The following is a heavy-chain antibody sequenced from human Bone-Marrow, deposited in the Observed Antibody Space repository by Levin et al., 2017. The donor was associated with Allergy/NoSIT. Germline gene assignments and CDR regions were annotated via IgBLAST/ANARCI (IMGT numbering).Heavy chain of an antibody. CDR3: ARGPQWLNS. J-gene: IGHJ4*02. D-gene: IGHD6-19*01. Sequence: SQTLSLTCAISGDSVSSNSAAWNWIRQSPSRGLEWLGRTYFRSKWYSAYAISVKSRITIKADTSKNQFSLQLNSVTPEDTAVYFCARGPQWLNSWGQGTLVTVSS. CDR2: TYFRSKWYS. V-gene: IGHV6-1*01. CDR1: GDSVSSNSAA.